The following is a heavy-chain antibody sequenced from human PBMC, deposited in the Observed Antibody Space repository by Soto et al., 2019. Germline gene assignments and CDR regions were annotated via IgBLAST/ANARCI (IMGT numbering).Heavy chain of an antibody. CDR3: AKVRADRAGWAAVGDYYYYGMDV. Sequence: GGSLRLSCAASGFTFSSYAMSWVRQAPGKGLEWVSAISGSGGSTYYADSVKGRFTISRDNSKNTLYLQMNNLRAEDTAVDYCAKVRADRAGWAAVGDYYYYGMDVWGQGTTVTVSS. D-gene: IGHD6-19*01. CDR2: ISGSGGST. V-gene: IGHV3-23*01. CDR1: GFTFSSYA. J-gene: IGHJ6*02.